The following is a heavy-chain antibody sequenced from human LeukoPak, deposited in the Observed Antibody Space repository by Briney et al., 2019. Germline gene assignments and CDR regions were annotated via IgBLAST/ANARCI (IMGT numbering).Heavy chain of an antibody. CDR3: AREQGNRITGTTGSDMDV. J-gene: IGHJ6*02. V-gene: IGHV1-2*06. CDR1: GYTFTGYY. D-gene: IGHD1-7*01. Sequence: ASVKVSCKASGYTFTGYYMHWVRQAPGQGLEWMGRINPNSGGTNYARKFQGRVTMTRDTSISTAYMELSRLRSDDTAVYYCAREQGNRITGTTGSDMDVWGQGTTVTVSS. CDR2: INPNSGGT.